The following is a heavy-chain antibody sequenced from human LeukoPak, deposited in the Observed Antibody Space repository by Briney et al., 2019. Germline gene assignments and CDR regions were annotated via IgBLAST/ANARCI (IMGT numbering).Heavy chain of an antibody. CDR2: IISSGSTI. D-gene: IGHD3-10*02. CDR3: AELGITMFGGV. V-gene: IGHV3-48*03. Sequence: GRSLTLSCTASGFTFSSYEMNWVRQPPGKGLEWVSYIISSGSTIYYAYSVKGVSTISRTTANNSLYLLMNSTRAENAAVYYCAELGITMFGGVWGKGTTVTISS. J-gene: IGHJ6*04. CDR1: GFTFSSYE.